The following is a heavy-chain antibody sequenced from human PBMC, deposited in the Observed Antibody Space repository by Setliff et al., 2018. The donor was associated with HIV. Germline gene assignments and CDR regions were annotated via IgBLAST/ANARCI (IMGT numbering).Heavy chain of an antibody. CDR1: GYNLHNYG. CDR2: INTHTGNT. CDR3: ARGKTWLRFLDY. V-gene: IGHV1-18*01. J-gene: IGHJ4*02. D-gene: IGHD5-12*01. Sequence: GASVKVSCKASGYNLHNYGITWVRQAPGQGLEWMGWINTHTGNTNSAQRFQGRVTMTTDTSTSTAYMELRSLRSGDTAVYYCARGKTWLRFLDYWGQGTLVTVS.